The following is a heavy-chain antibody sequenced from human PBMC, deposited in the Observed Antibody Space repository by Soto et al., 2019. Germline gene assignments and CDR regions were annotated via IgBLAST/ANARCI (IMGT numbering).Heavy chain of an antibody. CDR2: ISYDGSNK. V-gene: IGHV3-30*03. Sequence: QVQLVESGGGVVQPGRSLRLSCAASGFTFSSYGMHWVRQAPGKGLEWVAVISYDGSNKYYADSVKGRFTISRDNSKNTLYLQMNSLRAEDTAVYYCSLRAVAGTARVLDYWGQGTLVTVSS. J-gene: IGHJ4*02. CDR3: SLRAVAGTARVLDY. D-gene: IGHD6-19*01. CDR1: GFTFSSYG.